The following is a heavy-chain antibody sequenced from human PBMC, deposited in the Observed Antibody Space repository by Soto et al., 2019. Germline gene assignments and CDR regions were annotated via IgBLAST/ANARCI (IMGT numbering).Heavy chain of an antibody. D-gene: IGHD3-3*01. CDR3: AKTYYHFWTNYYYYCMDV. CDR1: GYTFTSYA. CDR2: INAGNGNT. J-gene: IGHJ6*02. Sequence: ASFKVSCSASGYTFTSYAMHWLRQAPGQRLVWMGWINAGNGNTIYSQKFQGRETITRDTSASTAYMELSSLRCEDTAVYYCAKTYYHFWTNYYYYCMDVWGQGTTVTVSS. V-gene: IGHV1-3*01.